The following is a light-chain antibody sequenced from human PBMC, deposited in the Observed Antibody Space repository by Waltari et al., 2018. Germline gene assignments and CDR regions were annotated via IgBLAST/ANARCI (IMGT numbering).Light chain of an antibody. V-gene: IGLV2-23*01. Sequence: QSALAQPASVSGSPAQSLTIPCPGTSSHIGSYTLVSWFQQHPGKAPKLLIYEGTRRPSGVSNRFSGSKSGNTASLTISGLQAEDEADYYCCSYVGSNTYVFGTGTKVTVL. J-gene: IGLJ1*01. CDR1: SSHIGSYTL. CDR3: CSYVGSNTYV. CDR2: EGT.